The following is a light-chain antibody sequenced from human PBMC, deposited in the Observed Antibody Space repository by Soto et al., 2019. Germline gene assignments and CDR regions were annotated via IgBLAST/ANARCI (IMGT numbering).Light chain of an antibody. J-gene: IGLJ2*01. V-gene: IGLV4-69*01. CDR1: SGHISYA. CDR3: QTWGTDIVV. Sequence: QLVLTQSPSASASLGASVKLTCTLSSGHISYAIAWHQQQPEKGPRYLMKLNSDGSHSKGDGIPDRFSGSSSGAERYLTISSLQSEYEADYYCQTWGTDIVVFGGGTKLTVL. CDR2: LNSDGSH.